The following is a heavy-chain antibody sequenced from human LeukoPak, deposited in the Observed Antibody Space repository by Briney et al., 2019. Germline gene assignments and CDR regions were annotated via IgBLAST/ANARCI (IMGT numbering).Heavy chain of an antibody. CDR3: AGLTAPFNYDSSGQFDY. V-gene: IGHV3-53*01. J-gene: IGHJ4*02. CDR2: IYSGGST. D-gene: IGHD3-22*01. Sequence: HPGGSLRLSCAASGFTVSSNYMSWVRQAPGKGLEWVSVIYSGGSTYYADSVKGRFTISRHNSKNTLYLQMDTLRAEDTAVYYCAGLTAPFNYDSSGQFDYWGQGTLVTVSS. CDR1: GFTVSSNY.